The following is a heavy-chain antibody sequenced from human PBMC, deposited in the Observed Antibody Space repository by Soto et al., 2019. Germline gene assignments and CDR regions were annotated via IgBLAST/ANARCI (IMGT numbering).Heavy chain of an antibody. CDR2: IIPIFGTA. Sequence: SVKVSCTASGGAFSRSAISWVRQAPGQGLEWMGGIIPIFGTANYAQKFQGRGTITADKSTSTAYMELSSLRSEDTAVYYCARVPYYYYDSSGHYYDYLGQGTLLTVSS. CDR1: GGAFSRSA. D-gene: IGHD3-22*01. J-gene: IGHJ4*02. V-gene: IGHV1-69*06. CDR3: ARVPYYYYDSSGHYYDY.